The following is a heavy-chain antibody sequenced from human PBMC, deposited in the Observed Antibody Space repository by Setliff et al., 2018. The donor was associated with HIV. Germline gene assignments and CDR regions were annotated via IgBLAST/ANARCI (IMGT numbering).Heavy chain of an antibody. CDR3: ARGFEAADAFHI. CDR2: IYYSGST. D-gene: IGHD6-25*01. CDR1: GGSISSANYY. J-gene: IGHJ3*02. V-gene: IGHV4-31*03. Sequence: PSETLSLTCSVSGGSISSANYYWSWIRQHPGRGLEWIGYIYYSGSTYYNPSLKSRVTMSLDTSNNQFSLKLSSVTAADTAVYYCARGFEAADAFHIWGQGTVVTVSS.